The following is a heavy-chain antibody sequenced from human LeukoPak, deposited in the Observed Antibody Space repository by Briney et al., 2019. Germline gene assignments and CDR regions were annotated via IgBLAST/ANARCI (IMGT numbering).Heavy chain of an antibody. Sequence: SETLSLTCAVYGGSFSGYYWSWIRQPPGKGLEWIGEINHSGSTNYNPSLKSRVTISVDTSKNQFSLKLSSETAADTAVYYCARGRRWFGELFTQGYYYGMDVWGQGTTVTVSS. CDR2: INHSGST. D-gene: IGHD3-10*01. CDR1: GGSFSGYY. CDR3: ARGRRWFGELFTQGYYYGMDV. V-gene: IGHV4-34*01. J-gene: IGHJ6*02.